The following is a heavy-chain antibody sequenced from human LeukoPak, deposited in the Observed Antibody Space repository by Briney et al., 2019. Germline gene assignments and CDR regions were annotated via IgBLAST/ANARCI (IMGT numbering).Heavy chain of an antibody. D-gene: IGHD2-2*01. CDR2: INPSGGST. V-gene: IGHV1-46*01. Sequence: VSVKVSCKASGYTFTSYYMHWVRQAPGQGLEWMGIINPSGGSTSYAQKFQGRVTMTRDTSTSTVYMELSSLRSEDTAVYYCARDLSSTSCCNYSYYGMDVWGQGTTVTVSS. CDR3: ARDLSSTSCCNYSYYGMDV. CDR1: GYTFTSYY. J-gene: IGHJ6*02.